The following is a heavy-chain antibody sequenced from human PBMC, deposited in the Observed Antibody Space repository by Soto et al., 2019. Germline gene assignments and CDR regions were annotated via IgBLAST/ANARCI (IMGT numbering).Heavy chain of an antibody. J-gene: IGHJ4*02. CDR3: ASKLSGGRFQYFDT. Sequence: ASVKVSCKASGHTFTGNYVHWVRQAPGQGLEWMGIINPDGDVTTYAHKFRGRVTLTREMSTSTSYMELRSLTSEDTAVYYCASKLSGGRFQYFDTWAQGTLVPVSS. CDR2: INPDGDVT. D-gene: IGHD3-9*01. CDR1: GHTFTGNY. V-gene: IGHV1-46*01.